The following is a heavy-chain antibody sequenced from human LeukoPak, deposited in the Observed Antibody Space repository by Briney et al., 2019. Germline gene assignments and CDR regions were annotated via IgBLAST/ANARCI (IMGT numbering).Heavy chain of an antibody. CDR3: ARRSYGDYYSGYNWFDP. D-gene: IGHD4-17*01. J-gene: IGHJ5*02. Sequence: SETLSLTCAVYGGSFSSYYWGWIRQPPGKGLEWIGSIYYSGSTNYNPSLKSRVTISVDTSKNQFSLKLSSVTAADTAVYYCARRSYGDYYSGYNWFDPWGQGTLVTVSS. CDR2: IYYSGST. CDR1: GGSFSSYY. V-gene: IGHV4-34*01.